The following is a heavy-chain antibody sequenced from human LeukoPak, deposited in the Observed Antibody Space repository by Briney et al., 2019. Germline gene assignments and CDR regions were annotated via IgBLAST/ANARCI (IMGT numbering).Heavy chain of an antibody. CDR3: AKKVGLVSAPLYYFDV. D-gene: IGHD5/OR15-5a*01. CDR2: ISGPAGSW. CDR1: GFTFSSYA. J-gene: IGHJ4*02. V-gene: IGHV3-23*01. Sequence: GGSRRLSCAASGFTFSSYAMSWVRQAPGKGLEWVSAISGPAGSWDYADSVKGRFTISRDNSKNTLFLQMNSLRAEDTAIYYCAKKVGLVSAPLYYFDVWGQGTLVTVSS.